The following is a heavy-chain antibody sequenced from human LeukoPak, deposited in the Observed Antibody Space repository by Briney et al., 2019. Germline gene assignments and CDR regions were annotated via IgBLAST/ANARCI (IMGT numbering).Heavy chain of an antibody. Sequence: ASVTVSCTASGYTFTAYSMHWVRQAPGQGLEYMGWINPNSGDTNYAQKFQGRVTMTRDTSMSTAYMELSGLRFDDTAVYYCARDGEVRQGHCSTTSCPVDYWGQGTLMTVSS. CDR1: GYTFTAYS. CDR3: ARDGEVRQGHCSTTSCPVDY. V-gene: IGHV1-2*02. D-gene: IGHD2-2*01. J-gene: IGHJ4*02. CDR2: INPNSGDT.